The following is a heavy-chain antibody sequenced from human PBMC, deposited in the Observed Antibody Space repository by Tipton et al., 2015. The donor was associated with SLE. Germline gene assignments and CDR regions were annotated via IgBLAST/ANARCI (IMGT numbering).Heavy chain of an antibody. CDR2: IYTSGGT. J-gene: IGHJ1*01. Sequence: LRLSCTVSGGSISSGSYYWSWIRQPAGKGLEWIGRIYTSGGTNYNPSLKSRVTISVDTSKNQFSLKLSSVTAADTAVYYCARGCGGDCLIPEYFQHWGQGTLVTVSS. CDR1: GGSISSGSYY. V-gene: IGHV4-61*02. D-gene: IGHD2-21*01. CDR3: ARGCGGDCLIPEYFQH.